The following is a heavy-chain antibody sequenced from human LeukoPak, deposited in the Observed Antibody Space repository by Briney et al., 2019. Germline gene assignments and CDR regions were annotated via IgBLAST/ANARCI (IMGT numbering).Heavy chain of an antibody. CDR3: ARATVGYCSSTSCPEHFQH. Sequence: ASVKVSCKASGYTFTSYGISWVRQAPGQGLEWMGWISAYNGNTNYAQKLQGRVTMTTDTSTSTAYMELRSLRSDDTAVYYCARATVGYCSSTSCPEHFQHWGQGTLVTVSS. CDR1: GYTFTSYG. D-gene: IGHD2-2*01. J-gene: IGHJ1*01. V-gene: IGHV1-18*04. CDR2: ISAYNGNT.